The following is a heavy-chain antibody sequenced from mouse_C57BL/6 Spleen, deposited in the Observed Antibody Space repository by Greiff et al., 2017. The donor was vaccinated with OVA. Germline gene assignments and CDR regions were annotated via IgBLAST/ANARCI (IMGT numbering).Heavy chain of an antibody. CDR2: IYPRSGNT. D-gene: IGHD2-3*01. J-gene: IGHJ2*01. Sequence: QVQLQPSGAELARPGASVKLSCKASGYTFTSYGISWVKQRTGQGLEWIGEIYPRSGNTYYNEKFKGKATLTADKSSSTAYMELRSLTSEDSAVYFCATIYDGYYDYWGQGTTLTVSS. CDR1: GYTFTSYG. CDR3: ATIYDGYYDY. V-gene: IGHV1-81*01.